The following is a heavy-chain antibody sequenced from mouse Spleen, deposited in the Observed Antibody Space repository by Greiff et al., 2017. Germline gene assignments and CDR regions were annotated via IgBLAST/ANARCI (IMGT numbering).Heavy chain of an antibody. CDR1: GFTFSSYA. CDR2: ISSGGGNT. CDR3: ARRGNYYFDY. Sequence: EVQVVESGGGLVKLGGSLKLSCAASGFTFSSYAMSWVRQTPEKRLEWVATISSGGGNTYYPDSVKGRFTISRDNAKNTLYLQMSSLKSEDTAMYYCARRGNYYFDYWGQGTTLTVSS. D-gene: IGHD2-1*01. V-gene: IGHV5-9-3*01. J-gene: IGHJ2*01.